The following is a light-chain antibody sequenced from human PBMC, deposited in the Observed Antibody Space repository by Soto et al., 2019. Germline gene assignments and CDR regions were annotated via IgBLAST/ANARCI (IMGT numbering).Light chain of an antibody. J-gene: IGKJ1*01. V-gene: IGKV3-20*01. CDR3: QQYGSSPT. Sequence: EIVLTQSPGTLSLSPGERATLSCRSSQSVSSSYLAWYQQKPGQAPRLLIYDVSGRATGIPDRFSGSGSGTDFTLTISRLEPKDFAVYYCQQYGSSPTFGQGTKVEIK. CDR2: DVS. CDR1: QSVSSSY.